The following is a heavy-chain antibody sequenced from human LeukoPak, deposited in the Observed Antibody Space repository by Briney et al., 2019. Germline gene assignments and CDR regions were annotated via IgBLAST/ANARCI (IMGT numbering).Heavy chain of an antibody. J-gene: IGHJ6*02. CDR3: ANTVVRGVASMDV. Sequence: RWSLRLSCAASGFTFSSYVMGWVRQAPGKGLEWVSAISGSGATTYYADAVKGRFTISRDNSRNTLYLQMHSLGGEDTAVYYCANTVVRGVASMDVWGRGATVTVSS. D-gene: IGHD3-10*01. CDR1: GFTFSSYV. CDR2: ISGSGATT. V-gene: IGHV3-23*01.